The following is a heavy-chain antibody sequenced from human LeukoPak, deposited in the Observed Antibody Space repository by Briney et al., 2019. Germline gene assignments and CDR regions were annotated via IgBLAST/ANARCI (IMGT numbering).Heavy chain of an antibody. J-gene: IGHJ4*02. CDR2: IKEDGGRK. CDR3: TRPRYRGFDY. D-gene: IGHD3-16*02. Sequence: GGSLRLSCAASGLMSWVRLAPGKGLEWVASIKEDGGRKYYVDSVRGRFTVSRDSTKNSLYLQMNSLRAEDTAVYYCTRPRYRGFDYWGQGILVTVSS. V-gene: IGHV3-7*01. CDR1: GL.